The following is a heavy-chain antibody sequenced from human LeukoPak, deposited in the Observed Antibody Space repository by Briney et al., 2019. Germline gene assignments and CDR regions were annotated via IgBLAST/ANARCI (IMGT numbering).Heavy chain of an antibody. Sequence: GRSLRLSCTASGFTFGDYAMSWVRQAPGKGLEWVGFIRSKAYGGTTEYAASVNGRFTISRDDSKSIAYLQMNSLKTEDTAVYYCTSGTSAGYFDYWGQGTLVTVSS. J-gene: IGHJ4*02. D-gene: IGHD2-2*01. V-gene: IGHV3-49*04. CDR3: TSGTSAGYFDY. CDR1: GFTFGDYA. CDR2: IRSKAYGGTT.